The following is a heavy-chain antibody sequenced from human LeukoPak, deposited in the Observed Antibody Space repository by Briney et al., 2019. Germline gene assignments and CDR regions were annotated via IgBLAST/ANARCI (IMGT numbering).Heavy chain of an antibody. CDR1: GGSFSGYY. J-gene: IGHJ4*02. Sequence: SETLSLTCAVYGGSFSGYYWSWIRQPPGKGLEWIGEINHSGSTNYNPSLKSRVTISVDTPKNQFSLKLSSVTAADTAVYYCARYSGYDSTFDYWGQGTLVTVSS. CDR2: INHSGST. V-gene: IGHV4-34*01. CDR3: ARYSGYDSTFDY. D-gene: IGHD5-12*01.